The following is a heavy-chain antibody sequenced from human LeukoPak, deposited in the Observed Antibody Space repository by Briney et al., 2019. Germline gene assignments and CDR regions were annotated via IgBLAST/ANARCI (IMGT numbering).Heavy chain of an antibody. CDR2: IIPILGIA. J-gene: IGHJ4*02. V-gene: IGHV1-69*04. D-gene: IGHD6-19*01. Sequence: SVKVSCKASGGTFSSYTISWVRQAPGQGLEWMGRIIPILGIANYAQKFQGRVTITADKSTSTAYMELSSLRSEDTAVYYCAREEAVAGTYDYWGQGTLVTVSS. CDR1: GGTFSSYT. CDR3: AREEAVAGTYDY.